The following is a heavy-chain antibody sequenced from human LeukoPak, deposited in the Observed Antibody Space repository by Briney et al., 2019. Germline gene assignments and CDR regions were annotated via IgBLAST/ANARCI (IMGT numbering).Heavy chain of an antibody. CDR3: AREYSSSWNMYEGWFDP. CDR2: IYTSGST. D-gene: IGHD6-13*01. J-gene: IGHJ5*02. V-gene: IGHV4-4*07. Sequence: KPSETLSLTCTVSSGSISSYYWSWIRQPAGKGLEWIGRIYTSGSTNYNPSLKSRVTMSVDTSKNQFSLKLSSVTAADTAVYYCAREYSSSWNMYEGWFDPWGQGTLVTVSS. CDR1: SGSISSYY.